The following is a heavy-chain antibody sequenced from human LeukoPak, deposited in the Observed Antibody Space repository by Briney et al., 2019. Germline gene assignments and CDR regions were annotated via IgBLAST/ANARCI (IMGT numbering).Heavy chain of an antibody. V-gene: IGHV3-33*01. CDR1: GFTFSSYG. J-gene: IGHJ4*02. CDR3: ASNQGGYNYGVDY. CDR2: IWYDGSNK. D-gene: IGHD5-24*01. Sequence: PGGSLRLSCAASGFTFSSYGMHWVRQAPGKGLEWVAVIWYDGSNKYYADSVKGRFTISRDNSKNTLYLQMNSLRAEDTAVYYCASNQGGYNYGVDYWGQGTLVTVSS.